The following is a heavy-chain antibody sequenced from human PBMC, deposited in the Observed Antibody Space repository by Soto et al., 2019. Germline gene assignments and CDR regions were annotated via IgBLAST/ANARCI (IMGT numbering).Heavy chain of an antibody. J-gene: IGHJ4*02. CDR1: GVTVGNNY. CDR2: TYSGGDT. CDR3: ARHVPVTALGY. V-gene: IGHV3-66*04. Sequence: EVRLVESGGGLVQPGGSIRLSCAASGVTVGNNYLSWVRQAPGKGIDWVSVTYSGGDTRYADSVKGRFTMSRDTTKNTVYLQMDSLRAEDKTVYVCARHVPVTALGYWGQGSLVNGSS. D-gene: IGHD4-17*01.